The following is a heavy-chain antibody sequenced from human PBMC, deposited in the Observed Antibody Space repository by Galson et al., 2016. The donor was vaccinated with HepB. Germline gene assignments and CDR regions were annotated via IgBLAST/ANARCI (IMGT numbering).Heavy chain of an antibody. CDR2: ISDNGDTI. CDR1: GFTFSSYA. Sequence: SLRLSCAASGFTFSSYALNWVRQAPGKGLAWVSSISDNGDTIYYADSVRGRFPISRDNSKNTLYLPMGSLRAEDTAVYFCAKVSDHYDFLTGYYREVRFDYWGKGTLVTVSS. V-gene: IGHV3-23*01. J-gene: IGHJ4*02. CDR3: AKVSDHYDFLTGYYREVRFDY. D-gene: IGHD3-9*01.